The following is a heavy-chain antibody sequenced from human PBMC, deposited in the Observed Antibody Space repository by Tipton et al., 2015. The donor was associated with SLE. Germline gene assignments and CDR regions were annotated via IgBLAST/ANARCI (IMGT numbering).Heavy chain of an antibody. V-gene: IGHV3-33*01. Sequence: RSLRLSCAASGFRFSSYAMHWVLQAPGKGLEWVAVIWHDGDKKYYGDSVEGQVSIPRDNSKNTLYLQMYSPRVEDTAVYYCARGEGNSYPIYLNYYMDDWGKVTTLIVSS. CDR1: GFRFSSYA. J-gene: IGHJ6*03. D-gene: IGHD2-21*01. CDR3: ARGEGNSYPIYLNYYMDD. CDR2: IWHDGDKK.